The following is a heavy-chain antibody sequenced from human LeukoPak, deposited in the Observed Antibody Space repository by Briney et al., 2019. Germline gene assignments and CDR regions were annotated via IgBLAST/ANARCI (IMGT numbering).Heavy chain of an antibody. CDR2: ISWDGDTT. D-gene: IGHD3-22*01. J-gene: IGHJ3*02. Sequence: GGSLRLSCAASGFTFDGYVLHWVRQAPGKGLEWVSLISWDGDTTYYADSVKGRFTISRDNSKNSLYLQMNSLRTEDTALYYCAKARGLIGGAFDIWGQGTMVTVSS. CDR1: GFTFDGYV. CDR3: AKARGLIGGAFDI. V-gene: IGHV3-43*01.